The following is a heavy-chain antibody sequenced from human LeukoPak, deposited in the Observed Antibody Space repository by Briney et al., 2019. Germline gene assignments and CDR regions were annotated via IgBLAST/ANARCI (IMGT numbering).Heavy chain of an antibody. CDR1: GGSFSGYY. V-gene: IGHV4-34*01. Sequence: KPSETLSLTCAVYGGSFSGYYWSWIRQPPGKGLEWIGEINHSGSTNYNPSLKSRVTISVDTSKNQFSLKLSSVTAADTAVYYCARDTRWGSGRQYYYYYGMDVWGQGTTVTVS. CDR2: INHSGST. J-gene: IGHJ6*02. D-gene: IGHD6-19*01. CDR3: ARDTRWGSGRQYYYYYGMDV.